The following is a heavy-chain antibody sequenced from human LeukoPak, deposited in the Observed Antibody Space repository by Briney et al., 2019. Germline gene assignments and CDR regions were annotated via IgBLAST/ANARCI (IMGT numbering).Heavy chain of an antibody. Sequence: GGSLRLSCAASGFTFSSYAMSWVRQAPGKGLEWVSAISCSGGSTYYADSVKGRFTISRDNSKNTLYLQMNSLRAEDTAVYYCAKGETVTTAPFDYWGQGTLVTVSS. V-gene: IGHV3-23*01. D-gene: IGHD4-17*01. CDR2: ISCSGGST. CDR1: GFTFSSYA. J-gene: IGHJ4*02. CDR3: AKGETVTTAPFDY.